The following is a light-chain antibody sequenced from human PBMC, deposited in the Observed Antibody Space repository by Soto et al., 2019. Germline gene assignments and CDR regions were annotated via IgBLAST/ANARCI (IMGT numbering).Light chain of an antibody. CDR2: GAS. V-gene: IGKV1D-12*01. J-gene: IGKJ5*01. CDR3: QQAYSFPIA. Sequence: SASGVDSDRMEYRASQSINSWVAWYQQKPGRTPELLIHGASRLQSGVPARVSGSGSGTDFTLSINSLQPEDFATYSCQQAYSFPIAFGQGTRLEIK. CDR1: QSINSW.